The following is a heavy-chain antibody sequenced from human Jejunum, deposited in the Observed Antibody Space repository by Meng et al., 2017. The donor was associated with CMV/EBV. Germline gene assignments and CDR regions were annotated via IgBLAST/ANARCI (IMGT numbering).Heavy chain of an antibody. CDR1: GFTFSSYA. D-gene: IGHD6-19*01. V-gene: IGHV3-23*01. CDR3: ANWGVTVAGSHTY. Sequence: SGFTFSSYAMSWVRQAPGKGLEWVSSVGGDGHSTHYADSVKGRFTISRDNLKDTLFLQMDSLRAEDTAVYYCANWGVTVAGSHTYWGQGTLVTVSS. CDR2: VGGDGHST. J-gene: IGHJ4*02.